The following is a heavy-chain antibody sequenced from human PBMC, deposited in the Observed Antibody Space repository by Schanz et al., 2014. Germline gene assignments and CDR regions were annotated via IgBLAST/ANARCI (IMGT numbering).Heavy chain of an antibody. CDR2: IRYDGSNN. Sequence: QVQLVESGGGVVQPGGSLRLSCAASGFTFSSYGMHWVRQAPGKGLEWVAFIRYDGSNNYYADSVKGRFTISRDNSKNTLYLQMTSLRAEDTAVYYCTKFETRTGTNYWGQGTLVTVSS. D-gene: IGHD1-1*01. V-gene: IGHV3-30*02. J-gene: IGHJ4*02. CDR1: GFTFSSYG. CDR3: TKFETRTGTNY.